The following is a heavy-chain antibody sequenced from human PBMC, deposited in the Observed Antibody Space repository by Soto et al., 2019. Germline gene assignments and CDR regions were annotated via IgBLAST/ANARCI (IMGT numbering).Heavy chain of an antibody. V-gene: IGHV4-59*08. CDR3: ARGRDCSGGSCPDY. CDR1: GGSISSYY. D-gene: IGHD2-15*01. CDR2: IYYSGST. J-gene: IGHJ4*02. Sequence: TLSLTCTVSGGSISSYYWSWIRQPPGKGLEWIGYIYYSGSTNYNPSLKSRVTISVDTSKDQFSLKLSSVTAADTAVYYCARGRDCSGGSCPDYWGQGTLVTVSS.